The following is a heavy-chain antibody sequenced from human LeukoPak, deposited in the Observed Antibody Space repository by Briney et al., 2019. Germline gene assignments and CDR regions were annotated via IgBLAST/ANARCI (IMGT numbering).Heavy chain of an antibody. D-gene: IGHD6-6*01. J-gene: IGHJ4*02. CDR1: GGSFSGYY. V-gene: IGHV4-34*01. CDR2: INHSGST. Sequence: SETMSLTCAVYGGSFSGYYWSWIRQPPGKGLEWIGEINHSGSTNYNPSLKRRVTKSVDTTKNQFSLKLSSVTAADTALYYCARSLPSIAARQCDYWCQGTLVTVTS. CDR3: ARSLPSIAARQCDY.